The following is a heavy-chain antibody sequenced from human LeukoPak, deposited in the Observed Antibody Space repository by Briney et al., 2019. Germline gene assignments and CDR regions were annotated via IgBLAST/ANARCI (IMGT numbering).Heavy chain of an antibody. CDR2: ISYDGSNK. CDR3: ARGTQTYYDFWSGYYTGIDY. CDR1: GFTFSSYA. D-gene: IGHD3-3*01. Sequence: GRSLRLSCAASGFTFSSYAMHWVRQAPGKGLEWVAVISYDGSNKYYADSVKGRFTISRDNSKNTLYLQMNSLRAEDTAVYYCARGTQTYYDFWSGYYTGIDYWGQGTLVTVSS. V-gene: IGHV3-30-3*01. J-gene: IGHJ4*02.